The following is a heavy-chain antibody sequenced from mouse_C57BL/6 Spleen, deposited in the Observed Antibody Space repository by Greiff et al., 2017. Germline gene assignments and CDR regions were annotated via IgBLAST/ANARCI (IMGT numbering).Heavy chain of an antibody. V-gene: IGHV1-52*01. Sequence: VQLQQPGAELVRPGSSVKLSCKASGYTFTSYWMHWVKQRPIQGLEWIGNIDPSDSETHYTQKFKDKATLTVDKSSSTAYMQLSSLTSEDSAVYSCARGSYGYDPYFGYWGQGTTLTVSS. J-gene: IGHJ2*01. CDR1: GYTFTSYW. CDR2: IDPSDSET. CDR3: ARGSYGYDPYFGY. D-gene: IGHD2-2*01.